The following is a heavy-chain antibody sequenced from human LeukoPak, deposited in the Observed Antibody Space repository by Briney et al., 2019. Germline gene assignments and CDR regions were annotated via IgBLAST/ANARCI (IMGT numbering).Heavy chain of an antibody. Sequence: PGGSLRLSCAASGFTFSSYAMSWVRQAPGKGLEWVSAITGSGGNTYYADSVKGRFTISRDNAKNSLSLQMDSLRAEDTAVYYCVSALVAGTTHWGQGTLVTVSS. D-gene: IGHD6-19*01. CDR2: ITGSGGNT. CDR1: GFTFSSYA. CDR3: VSALVAGTTH. V-gene: IGHV3-23*01. J-gene: IGHJ4*02.